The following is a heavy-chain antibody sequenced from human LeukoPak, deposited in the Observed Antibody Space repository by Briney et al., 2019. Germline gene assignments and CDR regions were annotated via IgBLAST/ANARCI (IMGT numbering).Heavy chain of an antibody. J-gene: IGHJ4*02. CDR3: ARGSRGLLWFGNPDY. CDR2: IYYSGST. D-gene: IGHD3-10*01. V-gene: IGHV4-59*01. CDR1: GGSISSYY. Sequence: SETLSLTCTVSGGSISSYYWSWIRQPPGKGLEWIGYIYYSGSTNYNPSLKSRGTISVDTSKNQFSLKLSAGTAADTAVYYCARGSRGLLWFGNPDYWGQGTLVTVSS.